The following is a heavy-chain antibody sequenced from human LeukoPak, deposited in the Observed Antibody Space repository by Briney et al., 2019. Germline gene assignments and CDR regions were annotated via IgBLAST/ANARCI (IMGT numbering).Heavy chain of an antibody. Sequence: PGGSLRLSCTVSGFTFSSFTMNWVRQGPGKGLEWVASISNSGDYISYADSLKGRFTISRDNAKNSLFLQMSSLRAEDTAVYYRAREMYAGWYFAFDIWGQGTMVTVSS. CDR3: AREMYAGWYFAFDI. D-gene: IGHD6-19*01. CDR2: ISNSGDYI. CDR1: GFTFSSFT. J-gene: IGHJ3*02. V-gene: IGHV3-21*01.